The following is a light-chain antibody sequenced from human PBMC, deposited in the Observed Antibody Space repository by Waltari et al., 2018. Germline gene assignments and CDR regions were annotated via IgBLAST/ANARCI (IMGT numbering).Light chain of an antibody. CDR2: EVG. CDR3: SAYTGSDTLV. CDR1: SSDVGGYKY. V-gene: IGLV2-8*01. Sequence: QSALTQPPSASGSPGQSVTISCTGTSSDVGGYKYVSWYQQHPGKAPKLIIYEVGNRPSGVPDRFSGSKSGNPASLTVSGLQAEDEADYYCSAYTGSDTLVFGGGTKLTVL. J-gene: IGLJ3*02.